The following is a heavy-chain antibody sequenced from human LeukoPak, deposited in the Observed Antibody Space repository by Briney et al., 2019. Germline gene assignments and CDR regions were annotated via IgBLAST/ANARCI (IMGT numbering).Heavy chain of an antibody. CDR1: GGSFSGYY. V-gene: IGHV4-34*01. J-gene: IGHJ6*04. CDR2: INLSGST. D-gene: IGHD3-10*01. CDR3: ARGRRLWFGNYYYYCGMDV. Sequence: PSETLSLTCAVYGGSFSGYYWSWIRQPPGKGLEWIGEINLSGSTNYNPSLKRRVTISVDTSKNQFSLNLRSVTAADTAVYYCARGRRLWFGNYYYYCGMDVWGEGTTVTVSS.